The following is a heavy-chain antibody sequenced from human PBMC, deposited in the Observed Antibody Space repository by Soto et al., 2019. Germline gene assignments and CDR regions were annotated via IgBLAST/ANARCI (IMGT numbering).Heavy chain of an antibody. CDR2: ISWDGGST. D-gene: IGHD3-10*01. V-gene: IGHV3-43*01. J-gene: IGHJ6*02. CDR3: AKEYYGSGSRYGMDV. CDR1: GFTFDDYT. Sequence: QPGGSLRLSCAASGFTFDDYTMHWVRQAPGKGLEWVSLISWDGGSTYYADSVKGRFSISRDNSKNSLYLQTNSLRTEDTALYYCAKEYYGSGSRYGMDVWGQGTTVTVSS.